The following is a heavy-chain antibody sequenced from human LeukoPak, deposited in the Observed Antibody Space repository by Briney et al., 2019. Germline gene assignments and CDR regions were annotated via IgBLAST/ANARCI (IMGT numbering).Heavy chain of an antibody. CDR1: GFTFSSYE. CDR3: AKYVTAKGPPYALDV. Sequence: GGSLRLSCAASGFTFSSYEMNWVGQAPGKGLEWVSYISTGGSTIYYADSVKGRFTISRDNAKNSLYLQMNSLRAEDTAVYYCAKYVTAKGPPYALDVWGQGTTVTVSS. J-gene: IGHJ6*02. CDR2: ISTGGSTI. V-gene: IGHV3-48*03. D-gene: IGHD1-14*01.